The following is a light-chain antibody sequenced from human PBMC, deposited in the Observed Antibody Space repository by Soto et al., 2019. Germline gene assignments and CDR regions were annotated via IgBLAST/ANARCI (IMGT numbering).Light chain of an antibody. CDR3: NSYAGSNIYV. CDR1: SSDVGGYNF. Sequence: QSVLTQPPSASGSPGQSVTISCTGTSSDVGGYNFVSWYQHHPDKAPKLIIYEVNKRPSVVPNRFSGSKSGNTASLTVSGLQAEDEDDYYCNSYAGSNIYVFGTGTKLTVL. J-gene: IGLJ1*01. V-gene: IGLV2-8*01. CDR2: EVN.